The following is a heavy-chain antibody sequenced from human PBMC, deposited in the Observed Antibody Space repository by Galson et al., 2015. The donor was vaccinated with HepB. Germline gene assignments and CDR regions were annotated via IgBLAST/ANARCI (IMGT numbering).Heavy chain of an antibody. J-gene: IGHJ3*02. D-gene: IGHD3-10*01. CDR3: ARGVITIVRGVIYAFDI. CDR1: GFTFSSYS. Sequence: SLRLSCAASGFTFSSYSMNWVRQAPGKGLEWVSSISSSSSYIYYADSVKGRFTISRDNAKNSLYLQMNSLRAEDTAVYYCARGVITIVRGVIYAFDIWGQGTMVTVSS. V-gene: IGHV3-21*01. CDR2: ISSSSSYI.